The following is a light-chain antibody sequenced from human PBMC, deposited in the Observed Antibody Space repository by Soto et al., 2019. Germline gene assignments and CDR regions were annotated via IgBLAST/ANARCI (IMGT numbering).Light chain of an antibody. V-gene: IGKV1D-12*01. Sequence: DIQMTQSPSSVSASVGDRVTITCRASQDISSWLAWYQQKPGKAPKLLIYTASSLQSGVPSRFSGSGSGTDFTLTISSLPPEDFATYYCQQGNSIPLTFGGGTKVEIK. CDR2: TAS. J-gene: IGKJ4*01. CDR1: QDISSW. CDR3: QQGNSIPLT.